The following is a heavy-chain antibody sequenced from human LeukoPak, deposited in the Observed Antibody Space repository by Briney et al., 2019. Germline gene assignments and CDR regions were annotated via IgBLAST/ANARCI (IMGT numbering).Heavy chain of an antibody. V-gene: IGHV3-74*01. J-gene: IGHJ4*02. CDR1: GFTFSSYW. CDR2: INSDGSST. CDR3: ARGGAYSNSPSDY. Sequence: GGSLRLSCAASGFTFSSYWMHWVRQAPGKGLVWVSRINSDGSSTSYADSVKGRFTIPRDNAKNTLYLQMNSLRAEDTAVYYCARGGAYSNSPSDYWGQGTLVTVSS. D-gene: IGHD6-6*01.